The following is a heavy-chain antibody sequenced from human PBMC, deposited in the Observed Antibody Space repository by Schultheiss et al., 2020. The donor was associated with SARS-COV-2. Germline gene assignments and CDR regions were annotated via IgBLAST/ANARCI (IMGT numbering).Heavy chain of an antibody. V-gene: IGHV3-30*01. J-gene: IGHJ6*02. CDR3: AREGEEWSGNWGTYYGMDV. Sequence: GGSLRLSCAASGFSLSGSAMHWVRQAPGKGLEWVAVISYDGSNKYYADSVKGRFTISRDNSKNTLYLQMNSLRAEDTAVYYCAREGEEWSGNWGTYYGMDVWGQGTTVTVSS. CDR2: ISYDGSNK. D-gene: IGHD7-27*01. CDR1: GFSLSGSA.